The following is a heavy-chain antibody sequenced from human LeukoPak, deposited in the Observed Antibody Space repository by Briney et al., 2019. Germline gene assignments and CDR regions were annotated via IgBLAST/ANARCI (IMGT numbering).Heavy chain of an antibody. J-gene: IGHJ1*01. CDR1: GYTFTGYY. Sequence: ASVKVSCKASGYTFTGYYMHWVRQAPGQGLEGMGWINPNSGGTNYAQKFQGRVTMTRDTSISTAYMELSRLRSDDTPLYYFAGDRYCSSTSCYTTAYFQHWGQGTPVTVSS. V-gene: IGHV1-2*02. CDR3: AGDRYCSSTSCYTTAYFQH. CDR2: INPNSGGT. D-gene: IGHD2-2*01.